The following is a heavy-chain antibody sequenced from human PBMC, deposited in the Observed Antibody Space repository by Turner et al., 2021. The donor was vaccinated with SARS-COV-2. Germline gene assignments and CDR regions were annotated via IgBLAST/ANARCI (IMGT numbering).Heavy chain of an antibody. CDR2: INPNSGGT. Sequence: QVQLVQSGAEVKKPGASVKVSCKASGYTFTGYYMHWVRQAPGQGLEWMGWINPNSGGTIYAQKFQGRVTMTRDTSFSTAYMELSRLRSDDTAVYYCARGGLYYYDSSAYYGDAFDIWGQGTMVTVSS. D-gene: IGHD3-22*01. CDR1: GYTFTGYY. CDR3: ARGGLYYYDSSAYYGDAFDI. J-gene: IGHJ3*02. V-gene: IGHV1-2*02.